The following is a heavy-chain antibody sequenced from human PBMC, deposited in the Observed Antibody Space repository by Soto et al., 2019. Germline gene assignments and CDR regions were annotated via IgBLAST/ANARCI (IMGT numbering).Heavy chain of an antibody. D-gene: IGHD6-13*01. CDR1: GFIFSNYG. CDR2: LWYDGSKE. V-gene: IGHV3-33*01. CDR3: ARGTGQQAPDFFDC. J-gene: IGHJ4*02. Sequence: QVQLVESGGGVVQPGRSLRLSCVASGFIFSNYGIQWVRQAPGKGLEWVAVLWYDGSKEYYVDSVRGRFTISRDNSKNTLYLQMNNLRAEDTAVYYCARGTGQQAPDFFDCWGQGAQVTVSA.